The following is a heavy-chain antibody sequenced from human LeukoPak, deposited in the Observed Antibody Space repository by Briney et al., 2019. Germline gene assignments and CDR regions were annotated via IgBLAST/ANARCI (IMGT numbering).Heavy chain of an antibody. V-gene: IGHV1-69*04. CDR3: AREDCTNGVCYIWGGYNWFDP. Sequence: ASVKVSCKACGGTFSSYTISWVRQAPGQGLEWMGRLIPILGIANYAQKFQGRATITADKSMSTAYMELSSLRSEDTAVYYCAREDCTNGVCYIWGGYNWFDPWGQGTLVTVSS. CDR1: GGTFSSYT. CDR2: LIPILGIA. J-gene: IGHJ5*02. D-gene: IGHD2-8*01.